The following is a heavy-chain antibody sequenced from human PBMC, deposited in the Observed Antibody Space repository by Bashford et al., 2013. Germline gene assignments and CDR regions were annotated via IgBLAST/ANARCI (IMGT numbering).Heavy chain of an antibody. J-gene: IGHJ6*02. D-gene: IGHD6-19*01. Sequence: VRQAPGKGLEWVSAISGSGGSTYYADSVKGRFTISRDNSKNTLYLQMNSLRAEDTAVYYCARIAVAGTYYYYYGMDVWGQGTTVTVSS. CDR2: ISGSGGST. V-gene: IGHV3-23*01. CDR3: ARIAVAGTYYYYYGMDV.